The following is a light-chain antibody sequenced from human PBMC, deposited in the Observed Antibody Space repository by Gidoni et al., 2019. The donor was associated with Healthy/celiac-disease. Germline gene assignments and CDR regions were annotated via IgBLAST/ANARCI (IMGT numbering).Light chain of an antibody. Sequence: SYELPQPPSVSVSPGQTARITCSGDALPKQYAYWYQQKPGQAPVLVIYKDSERPSGIPERFSGSSSGTTVTLTISGVQAEDEADYYCQSADSSGTLGVFGGGTKLTVL. J-gene: IGLJ2*01. CDR3: QSADSSGTLGV. V-gene: IGLV3-25*03. CDR1: ALPKQY. CDR2: KDS.